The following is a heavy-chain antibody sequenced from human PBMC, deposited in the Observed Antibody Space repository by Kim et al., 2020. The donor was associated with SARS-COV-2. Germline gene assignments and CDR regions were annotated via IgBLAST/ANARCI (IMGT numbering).Heavy chain of an antibody. CDR3: ANPRGGVTDF. D-gene: IGHD2-21*02. V-gene: IGHV3-23*01. J-gene: IGHJ4*02. CDR2: K. Sequence: KSYDESVKGRVTTSKDNAKHTLYLQMNSLRAADTAVYYCANPRGGVTDFWGQGTLVTVSS.